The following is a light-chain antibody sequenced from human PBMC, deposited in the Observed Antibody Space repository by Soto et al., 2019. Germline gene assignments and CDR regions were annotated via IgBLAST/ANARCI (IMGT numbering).Light chain of an antibody. CDR3: CSYAGSYTVV. CDR1: SSDVGGYDY. V-gene: IGLV2-11*01. J-gene: IGLJ2*01. Sequence: QSALTQPRSVSGSPGQSVTVSCTGTSSDVGGYDYVSWYQQLPGKAPKLMIYDVSERPSGVPDRFSGSKSGNTASLTISGLQAEDEADYYCCSYAGSYTVVFGGGTKVTVL. CDR2: DVS.